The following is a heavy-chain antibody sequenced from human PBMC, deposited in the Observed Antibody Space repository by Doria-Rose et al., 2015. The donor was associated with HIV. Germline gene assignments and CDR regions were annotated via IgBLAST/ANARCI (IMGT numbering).Heavy chain of an antibody. V-gene: IGHV2-26*01. CDR3: ARIKSSRWYHKYYFDF. Sequence: QESGPVLVKPTETLTLTCTVSGVSLSSPGMGVSWIRQPPGRALEWLANIFSDDERSYTTSLKSRLTISRGTSKSQLVLTMTDMDPVDTATYYCARIKSSRWYHKYYFDFWGQGALVIVSA. D-gene: IGHD6-13*01. J-gene: IGHJ4*02. CDR1: GVSLSSPGMG. CDR2: IFSDDER.